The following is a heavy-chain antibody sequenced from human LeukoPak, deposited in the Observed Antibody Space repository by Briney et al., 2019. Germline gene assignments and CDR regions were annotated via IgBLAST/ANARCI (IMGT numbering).Heavy chain of an antibody. Sequence: SETLSLTCTVSGDSISIYYWSWIRQPPGKGLEWIGRIYTSGSTNYNPSLKSRVTISVDTSKNQFSLKLSSVTAADTAVYYCARDRVTMVRGVIIVPGYYYYMDVWGKGTTVTVSS. V-gene: IGHV4-4*08. CDR3: ARDRVTMVRGVIIVPGYYYYMDV. D-gene: IGHD3-10*01. J-gene: IGHJ6*03. CDR1: GDSISIYY. CDR2: IYTSGST.